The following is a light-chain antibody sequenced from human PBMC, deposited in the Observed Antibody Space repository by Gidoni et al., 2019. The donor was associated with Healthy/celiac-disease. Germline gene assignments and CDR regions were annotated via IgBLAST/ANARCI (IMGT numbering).Light chain of an antibody. J-gene: IGKJ2*01. CDR2: WAS. V-gene: IGKV4-1*01. Sequence: VSLGERATINCKSSQSVLYSSNNKNYLAGYQQKPGQPPKLLIYWASTRESGVPDRFSGSGSGTDFTLTISSLQAEDVAFYYCQQYYSTPYTFGQGTKLEIK. CDR3: QQYYSTPYT. CDR1: QSVLYSSNNKNY.